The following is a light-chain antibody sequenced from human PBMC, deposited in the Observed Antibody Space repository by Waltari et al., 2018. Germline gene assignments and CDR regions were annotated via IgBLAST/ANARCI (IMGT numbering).Light chain of an antibody. CDR3: SSYADNTLV. CDR1: RSAY. V-gene: IGLV2-8*01. J-gene: IGLJ3*02. CDR2: EVS. Sequence: QSALTQPPSASGSPGQSLTISCPGTRSAYVSWFQHHPGKAPELMIYEVSKRPSGVPDRFSGSKSGNTASLTVSGLQADDEAHYYCSSYADNTLVFGGGTKLTVL.